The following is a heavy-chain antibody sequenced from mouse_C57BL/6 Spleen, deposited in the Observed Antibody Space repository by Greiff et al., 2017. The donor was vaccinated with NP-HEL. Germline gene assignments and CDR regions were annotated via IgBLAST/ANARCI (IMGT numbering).Heavy chain of an antibody. D-gene: IGHD1-1*01. CDR3: ARGYGSDCFDY. J-gene: IGHJ2*01. CDR2: IDPSDSYT. CDR1: GYTFTSYW. V-gene: IGHV1-50*01. Sequence: QVQLQQPGAELVKPGASVKLSCKASGYTFTSYWMQWVKQRPGQGLEWIGEIDPSDSYTNYNQKFKGKATLTVDTSSSTAYMQLSSLTSEDSAVYYCARGYGSDCFDYWGQGTTLTVSS.